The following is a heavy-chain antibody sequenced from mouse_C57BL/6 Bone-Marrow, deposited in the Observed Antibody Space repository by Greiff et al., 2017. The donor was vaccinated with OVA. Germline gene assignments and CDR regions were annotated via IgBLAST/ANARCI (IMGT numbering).Heavy chain of an antibody. V-gene: IGHV5-4*01. CDR3: ARDGVYYGNY. J-gene: IGHJ3*01. CDR1: GFTFSSYA. Sequence: EVKLVESGGGLVKPGGSLKLSCAASGFTFSSYAMSWVRQTPEKRLEWVATISDGGSYTYYPDNVKGRFTISRDNAKNNLYLQMSHLKSEDTAMYYCARDGVYYGNYWGQGTLVTVSA. CDR2: ISDGGSYT. D-gene: IGHD2-1*01.